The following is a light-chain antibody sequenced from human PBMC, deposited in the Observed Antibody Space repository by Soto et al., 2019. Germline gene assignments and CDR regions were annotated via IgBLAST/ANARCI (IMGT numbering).Light chain of an antibody. V-gene: IGLV3-21*02. J-gene: IGLJ2*01. CDR2: DDS. Sequence: SYELTQPPSVSVAPGQTARITCGGNYIGIKSVHWYQQKPGQAPVLVVYDDSDRPSGXXXXXSGXNSGXTATLSISRVEAXXXXXXYCQVWDSSSDHLVFGGGTKLTVL. CDR3: QVWDSSSDHLV. CDR1: YIGIKS.